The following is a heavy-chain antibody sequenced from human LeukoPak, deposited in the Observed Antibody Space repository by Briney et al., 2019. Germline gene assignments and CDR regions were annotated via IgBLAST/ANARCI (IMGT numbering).Heavy chain of an antibody. CDR2: IYYSGST. Sequence: SETLSLTCTVSGGSISSFYWRWIRQPPGKGLEWIGYIYYSGSTNYNPSLKSRVTISVDTSKNQFSLYLNSVTAADTAVYYCARESPSSWYGIDFWGQGTLVTVSS. J-gene: IGHJ4*02. D-gene: IGHD6-13*01. CDR3: ARESPSSWYGIDF. V-gene: IGHV4-59*01. CDR1: GGSISSFY.